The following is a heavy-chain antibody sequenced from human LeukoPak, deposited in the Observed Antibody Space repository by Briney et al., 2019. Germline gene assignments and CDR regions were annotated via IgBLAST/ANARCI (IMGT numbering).Heavy chain of an antibody. D-gene: IGHD3-16*01. J-gene: IGHJ5*01. V-gene: IGHV3-30*03. CDR1: GFTFSSYG. CDR2: ISHDGSNK. CDR3: ARDRIRNWFDS. Sequence: GGSLRLSCAASGFTFSSYGMHWVRQAPGKGLEWVAVISHDGSNKYYADSVKGRFTISRDNSKNTLYLQMNSLRAEDTAVYYCARDRIRNWFDSWGQGTLVTVSS.